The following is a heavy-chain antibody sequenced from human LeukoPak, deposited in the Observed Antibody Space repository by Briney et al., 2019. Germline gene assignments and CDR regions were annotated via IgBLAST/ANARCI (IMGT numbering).Heavy chain of an antibody. V-gene: IGHV4-4*07. J-gene: IGHJ6*03. CDR2: IFTSGIN. CDR1: GGSIRIYY. D-gene: IGHD3-10*01. Sequence: SETLSLTCTVSGGSIRIYYWNWIRQPAGKGLEWIGRIFTSGINNYNPSLKRPATMSVATSKNPFPLTLSSVTAADTAVYYCARESSGTYYNPLGYMDVRGKGNTVTVSS. CDR3: ARESSGTYYNPLGYMDV.